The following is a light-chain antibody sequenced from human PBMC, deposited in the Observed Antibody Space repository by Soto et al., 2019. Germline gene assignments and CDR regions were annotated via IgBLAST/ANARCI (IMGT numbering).Light chain of an antibody. CDR3: QQRSNWPPWT. J-gene: IGKJ1*01. V-gene: IGKV1-39*01. Sequence: DIQMTQSPSSLSASVGDRVTITCRASQSISSYLNWYQQKPGKAPKLLIYAAFSLQSGVPARFSGSGSGTDFTLTISSLEPEDFAVYYCQQRSNWPPWTFGQGTKVDIK. CDR1: QSISSY. CDR2: AAF.